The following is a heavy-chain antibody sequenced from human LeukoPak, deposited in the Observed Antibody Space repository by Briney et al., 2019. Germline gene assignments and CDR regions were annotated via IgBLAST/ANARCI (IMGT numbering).Heavy chain of an antibody. Sequence: PSETLSLTCAVSGYSISSGYYWGWIRQPPGKGLEWIGSIYHSGSTYYNPSLKSRVTISVDTSKNQFSLKLSSVTAADTAVYYCARDRIDSWITRSFYYYYGMDVWGQGTLVTVSS. CDR1: GYSISSGYY. V-gene: IGHV4-38-2*02. CDR3: ARDRIDSWITRSFYYYYGMDV. D-gene: IGHD1-26*01. J-gene: IGHJ6*02. CDR2: IYHSGST.